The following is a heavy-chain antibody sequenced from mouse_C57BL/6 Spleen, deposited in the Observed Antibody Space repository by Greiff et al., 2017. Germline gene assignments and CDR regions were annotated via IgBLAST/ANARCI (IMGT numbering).Heavy chain of an antibody. Sequence: VQLQPPGAELVKPGASVKMSCKASGYTFTSYWITWVKQRPGQGLEWIGDIYPGSGSTNFNEKFKSKATLTVDTSASTAYMQLSSLTSEDSAVYYCAYDYDENDAMDYWGQGTSVTVSS. CDR3: AYDYDENDAMDY. J-gene: IGHJ4*01. CDR1: GYTFTSYW. V-gene: IGHV1-55*01. CDR2: IYPGSGST. D-gene: IGHD2-4*01.